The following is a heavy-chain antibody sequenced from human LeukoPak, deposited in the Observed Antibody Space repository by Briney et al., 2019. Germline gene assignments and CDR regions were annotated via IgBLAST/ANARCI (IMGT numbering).Heavy chain of an antibody. J-gene: IGHJ6*02. CDR2: IKQDGSEK. CDR1: GFTFSSYW. D-gene: IGHD3-10*01. V-gene: IGHV3-7*01. Sequence: GGSLRLSCAASGFTFSSYWMSWVRQAPGKGLEWVANIKQDGSEKYYVDSVKGRFTISRDNAKNSLYLQMNSLRAEDTAVYYCAREEELLFPYGMDVWGQGTTVTVSS. CDR3: AREEELLFPYGMDV.